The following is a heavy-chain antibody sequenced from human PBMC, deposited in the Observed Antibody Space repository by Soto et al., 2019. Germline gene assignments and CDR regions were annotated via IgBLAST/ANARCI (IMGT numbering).Heavy chain of an antibody. CDR2: IYYSGST. J-gene: IGHJ3*01. V-gene: IGHV4-39*01. Sequence: SETLSLTCTVSGDSMHSSSYYWGWIRQPPGKGLAWVGSIYYSGSTYYTPSLRSRVTISIDTSKNQFSLKLRSVTAADTAVYFCASQLSMAAADKSAFAVWGQGTMVTVSS. CDR3: ASQLSMAAADKSAFAV. D-gene: IGHD6-13*01. CDR1: GDSMHSSSYY.